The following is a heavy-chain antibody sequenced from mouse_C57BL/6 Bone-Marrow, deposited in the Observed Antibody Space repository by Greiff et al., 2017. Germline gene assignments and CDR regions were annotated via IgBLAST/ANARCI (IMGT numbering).Heavy chain of an antibody. V-gene: IGHV1-64*01. D-gene: IGHD2-5*01. J-gene: IGHJ1*03. CDR2: IHPNSGST. CDR1: GYTFTSYW. CDR3: EREAHSHYDWYFDV. Sequence: QVQLQPPGAELVKPGASVKLSCKASGYTFTSYWMHWVKQRPGQGLEWIGMIHPNSGSTNYNEKFKSKATLTVDKSSSPAYMQLSSLTSEDSAVYSGEREAHSHYDWYFDVWGTGTTVTVSA.